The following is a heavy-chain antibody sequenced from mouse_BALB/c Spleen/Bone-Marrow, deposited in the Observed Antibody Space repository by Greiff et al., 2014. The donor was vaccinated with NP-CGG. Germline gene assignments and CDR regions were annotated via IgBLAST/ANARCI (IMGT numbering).Heavy chain of an antibody. CDR3: TRDRGVQGYAMGY. J-gene: IGHJ4*01. CDR2: ISDGGSYI. CDR1: GFTFSDFY. Sequence: EVQLQQSGGGLVKPGGSLKLSCAASGFTFSDFYMYWVRQTPEKRLEWVATISDGGSYIYYPDSVKGRFTISRDDAKNNLYLQMSSLKSEDTAMYYCTRDRGVQGYAMGYWGQGTSVTVSS. V-gene: IGHV5-4*02. D-gene: IGHD2-14*01.